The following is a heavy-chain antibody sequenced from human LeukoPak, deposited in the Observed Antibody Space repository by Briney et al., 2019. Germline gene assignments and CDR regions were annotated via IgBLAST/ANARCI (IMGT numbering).Heavy chain of an antibody. D-gene: IGHD3-16*02. Sequence: PGGSLRLSCAASGFTFDDYGMSWVRQAPGKGLEWVSSISSSSSYIYYADSVKGRFTVSRDNAKKSLYLQMNSLRGEDTAVYYCAGVFSESLGLSTPPLDYWGQGTLVTVSS. CDR1: GFTFDDYG. J-gene: IGHJ4*02. CDR3: AGVFSESLGLSTPPLDY. V-gene: IGHV3-21*01. CDR2: ISSSSSYI.